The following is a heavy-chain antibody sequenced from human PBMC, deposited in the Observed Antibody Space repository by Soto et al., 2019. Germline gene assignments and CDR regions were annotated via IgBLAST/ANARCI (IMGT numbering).Heavy chain of an antibody. CDR3: ARKGGGYYMPTRYYYYGMDV. CDR2: IIPIFGTA. Sequence: QVQLVQSGAEVKKPGSSVKVSCKASGGTFSSYAISWVRQAPGQGLEWMGGIIPIFGTANYAQKFQGRVTITADESTSTAYMELSSLRSEDTAVYYCARKGGGYYMPTRYYYYGMDVWGQGTTVTVSS. J-gene: IGHJ6*02. D-gene: IGHD3-3*01. CDR1: GGTFSSYA. V-gene: IGHV1-69*12.